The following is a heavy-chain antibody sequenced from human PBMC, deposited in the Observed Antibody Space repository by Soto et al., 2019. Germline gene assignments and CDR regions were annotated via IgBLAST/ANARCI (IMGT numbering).Heavy chain of an antibody. CDR1: GGTFGSYA. Sequence: GASVKVSCKASGGTFGSYAISWVRQAPGQGLEWMGGIIPIFGTANYAQKFQGRVTITADKSTSTAYMELSSLRSEDTAVYYCATRIGYCSSTSCYESWDAFDIWGQGTMVTVSS. CDR3: ATRIGYCSSTSCYESWDAFDI. CDR2: IIPIFGTA. D-gene: IGHD2-2*01. J-gene: IGHJ3*02. V-gene: IGHV1-69*06.